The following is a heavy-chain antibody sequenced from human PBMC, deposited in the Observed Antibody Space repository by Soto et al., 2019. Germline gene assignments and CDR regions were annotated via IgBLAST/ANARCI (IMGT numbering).Heavy chain of an antibody. CDR1: GFTFSNAW. CDR2: IKSKTDGGTT. CDR3: TTDLYSGPNPTYYYYGMDV. J-gene: IGHJ6*02. D-gene: IGHD5-12*01. Sequence: GGSLRLSCAASGFTFSNAWMNWVRQAPGKGLEWVGRIKSKTDGGTTDYAAPVKGRFTISRDDSKNTLYLQMNSLKTEDTAVYYCTTDLYSGPNPTYYYYGMDVWGQGTTVTVSS. V-gene: IGHV3-15*07.